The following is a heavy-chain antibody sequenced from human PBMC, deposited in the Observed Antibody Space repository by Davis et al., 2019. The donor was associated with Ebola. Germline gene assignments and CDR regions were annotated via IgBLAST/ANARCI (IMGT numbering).Heavy chain of an antibody. V-gene: IGHV3-33*08. CDR1: GFTFSSYS. J-gene: IGHJ4*02. CDR3: AREATGLGY. CDR2: IWYDGSNK. Sequence: GESLKISCAASGFTFSSYSMHWVRQAPGKGLEWVAVIWYDGSNKYYADSVKGRFTISRDNAKNSLYLQMNSLRAEDTAVYYCAREATGLGYWGQGTLVTVSS. D-gene: IGHD5-12*01.